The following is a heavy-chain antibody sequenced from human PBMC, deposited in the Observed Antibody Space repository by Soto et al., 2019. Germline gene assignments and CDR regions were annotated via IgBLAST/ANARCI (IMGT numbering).Heavy chain of an antibody. CDR3: ARAWGLEPTMENWFDP. J-gene: IGHJ5*02. V-gene: IGHV4-31*03. CDR2: IYYSGST. CDR1: GGSIRSGGYY. Sequence: SETLSLTCSVSGGSIRSGGYYWRWILHHPGKGLEWIGYIYYSGSTYYNPSLKSRVTISVDTSKNQFSLKLSSVTAADTAVYYCARAWGLEPTMENWFDPWGQGTLVTVSS. D-gene: IGHD1-1*01.